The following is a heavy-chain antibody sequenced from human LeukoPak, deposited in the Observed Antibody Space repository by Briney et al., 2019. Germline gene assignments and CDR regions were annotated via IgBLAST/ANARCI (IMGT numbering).Heavy chain of an antibody. J-gene: IGHJ4*02. V-gene: IGHV3-73*01. CDR3: TRLRDSSGTDY. CDR2: IRSKANSYAT. D-gene: IGHD6-19*01. Sequence: TGGSLRLSCAASGFTFSGSAMRWVRQASGKGLEWVGRIRSKANSYATAYAASVKGRFTISRDDSKNTAYLQMNGLKTEDTAVYYCTRLRDSSGTDYWGQGTLVTVSS. CDR1: GFTFSGSA.